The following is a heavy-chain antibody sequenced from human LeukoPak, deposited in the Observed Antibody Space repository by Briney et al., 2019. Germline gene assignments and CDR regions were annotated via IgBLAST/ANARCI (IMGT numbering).Heavy chain of an antibody. CDR2: IIPIFGTA. V-gene: IGHV1-69*05. CDR3: ARRRQGDYAFDY. J-gene: IGHJ4*02. CDR1: GGTFSSYA. D-gene: IGHD4-17*01. Sequence: SVKVSCKASGGTFSSYAISWVRQAPGQGLEWMGGIIPIFGTANYAQKFQGRVTITTDESTSTAYMELSSLRSEDTAVYYCARRRQGDYAFDYWGQGTLDTVSS.